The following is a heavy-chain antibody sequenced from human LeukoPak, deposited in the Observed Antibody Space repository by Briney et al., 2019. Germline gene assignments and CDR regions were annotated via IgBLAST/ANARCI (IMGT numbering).Heavy chain of an antibody. V-gene: IGHV3-30*04. D-gene: IGHD6-19*01. Sequence: GGSLRLSCVTSGITFSSYAMDWVRQAPGKGLAWVAFISYGGTNKYYADSVKGRFTTSRDDSKNTLYLQMNSLRSEDTAVYYCATSVSVAESAFDIWGQGTMVTVSS. CDR2: ISYGGTNK. J-gene: IGHJ3*02. CDR3: ATSVSVAESAFDI. CDR1: GITFSSYA.